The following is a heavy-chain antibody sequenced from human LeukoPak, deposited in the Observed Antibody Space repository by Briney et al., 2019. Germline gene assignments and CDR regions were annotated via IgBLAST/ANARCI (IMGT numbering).Heavy chain of an antibody. CDR2: ISSNGGST. CDR3: VKDLYSSGWFDY. Sequence: GGSLRLSCAASGFTFSNYGMHWVRQAPGKGLEYVSAISSNGGSTYYADSVKGRFTISRDNSKNTLYLQMSSLRAEDTAVYYCVKDLYSSGWFDYWGQGTLVTVSS. D-gene: IGHD6-19*01. CDR1: GFTFSNYG. V-gene: IGHV3-64D*09. J-gene: IGHJ4*02.